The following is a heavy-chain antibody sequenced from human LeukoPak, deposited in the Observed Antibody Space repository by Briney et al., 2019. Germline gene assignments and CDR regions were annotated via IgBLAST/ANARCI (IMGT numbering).Heavy chain of an antibody. CDR3: ASYSGYSYYFDY. CDR2: IYYSGST. J-gene: IGHJ4*02. CDR1: GGSISSYY. V-gene: IGHV4-59*08. D-gene: IGHD5-12*01. Sequence: SETLSLTCTVSGGSISSYYWSWIRQPPGKGLEWIGYIYYSGSTNYNPSLKSRVTISVDTSKNQFSLKLSSVTAADTAVYYCASYSGYSYYFDYWGQGTLVTVSS.